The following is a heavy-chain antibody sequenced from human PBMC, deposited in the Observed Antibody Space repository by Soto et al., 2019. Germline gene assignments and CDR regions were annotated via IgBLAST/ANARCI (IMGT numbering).Heavy chain of an antibody. Sequence: KAXETLSLTCTVSGCSISSYYWSWIRQPPGKGLEWIGYIYYSGSTNYNPSLKSRVTISVDTSKNQFSLKLSSVTAADTAVYYCAIGKGGSGPPTLGYWGQGTLVTVSS. J-gene: IGHJ4*02. V-gene: IGHV4-59*01. CDR2: IYYSGST. D-gene: IGHD2-15*01. CDR1: GCSISSYY. CDR3: AIGKGGSGPPTLGY.